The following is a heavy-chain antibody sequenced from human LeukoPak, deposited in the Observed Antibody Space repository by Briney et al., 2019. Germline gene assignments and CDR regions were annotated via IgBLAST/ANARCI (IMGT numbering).Heavy chain of an antibody. CDR1: GFTFSSYA. V-gene: IGHV3-23*01. Sequence: GGSLRLTCAASGFTFSSYAMSWVRQAPGKGLEWVSDINGSGGSTYYADSVKGRFTISRDNSKNTLYLQMNSLRAEDTAVYYCAKKYSTGLDPWGQGTLVTVSS. J-gene: IGHJ5*02. D-gene: IGHD1-26*01. CDR3: AKKYSTGLDP. CDR2: INGSGGST.